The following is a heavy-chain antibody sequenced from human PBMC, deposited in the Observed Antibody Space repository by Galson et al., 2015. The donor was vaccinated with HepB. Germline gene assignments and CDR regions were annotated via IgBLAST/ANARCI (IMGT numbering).Heavy chain of an antibody. CDR1: GGTFSSYA. J-gene: IGHJ6*03. D-gene: IGHD1-26*01. CDR2: IIPIFGTA. CDR3: ARDSGSSHRVGYYYYYYMDV. V-gene: IGHV1-69*13. Sequence: SVKVSCRASGGTFSSYAISWVRQAPGQGLEWMGGIIPIFGTANYAQKFQGRVTITADESTSTAYMELSSLRSEDTAVYYCARDSGSSHRVGYYYYYYMDVWGKGTTVTVSS.